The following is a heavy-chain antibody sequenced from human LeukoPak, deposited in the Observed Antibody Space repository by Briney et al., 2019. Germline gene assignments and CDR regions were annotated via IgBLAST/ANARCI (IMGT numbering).Heavy chain of an antibody. CDR1: GYSINSGYY. J-gene: IGHJ4*02. CDR2: IYHSGST. CDR3: ARQGKYYDILTGYGPYYFDY. D-gene: IGHD3-9*01. V-gene: IGHV4-38-2*02. Sequence: PSETLSLTCTVSGYSINSGYYWGWIRQPPGKGLEWIGSIYHSGSTYYNPSLKSRVTISVDTSKNQFSLKLSSVTAADTAVYYCARQGKYYDILTGYGPYYFDYWGQGTLVTVSS.